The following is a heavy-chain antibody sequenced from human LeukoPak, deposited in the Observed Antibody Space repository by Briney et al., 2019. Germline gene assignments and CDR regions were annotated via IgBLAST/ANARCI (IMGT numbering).Heavy chain of an antibody. CDR1: GGSISSGGYS. CDR3: ARSIRFLEWSYYYYYGMDV. Sequence: SETLSLTCAVSGGSISSGGYSWSWIRQPPGKGLEWIGEINHSGSTNYNPSLKSRVTISVDTSKNQFSLKLSSVTAADTAVYYCARSIRFLEWSYYYYYGMDVWGQGTTVTVSS. CDR2: INHSGST. V-gene: IGHV4-34*01. D-gene: IGHD3-3*01. J-gene: IGHJ6*02.